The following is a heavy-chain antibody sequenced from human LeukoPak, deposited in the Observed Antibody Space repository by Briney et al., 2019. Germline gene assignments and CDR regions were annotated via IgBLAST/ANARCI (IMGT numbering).Heavy chain of an antibody. V-gene: IGHV3-7*03. CDR1: GVTLSSYA. Sequence: GGSLRLSCAASGVTLSSYAMSWARQAPGKGLEWVASINHNGNVNYYVDSVKGRFTISRDNAKNSLYLQMSNLRAEDTAVYFCARGGGLDVWGQGATVTVSS. CDR2: INHNGNVN. D-gene: IGHD3-16*01. CDR3: ARGGGLDV. J-gene: IGHJ6*02.